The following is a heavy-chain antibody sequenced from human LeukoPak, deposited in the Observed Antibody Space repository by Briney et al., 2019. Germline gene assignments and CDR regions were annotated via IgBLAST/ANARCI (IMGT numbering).Heavy chain of an antibody. D-gene: IGHD5-18*01. Sequence: GGSLRLSCVASGFTFTDYFMSWVRQAPGKGLEWVASIKHNGGEKYYVDSVKGRFTISRDNAKNSLYLQMNSLRAEDTAVYYCANRFSYGPNEYFDYWGQGTLVTVSS. CDR1: GFTFTDYF. V-gene: IGHV3-7*03. CDR3: ANRFSYGPNEYFDY. CDR2: IKHNGGEK. J-gene: IGHJ4*02.